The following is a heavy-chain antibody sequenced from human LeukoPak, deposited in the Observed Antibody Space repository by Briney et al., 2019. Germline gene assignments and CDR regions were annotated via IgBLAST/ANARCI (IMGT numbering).Heavy chain of an antibody. Sequence: PGGSLRLSCAASGFTFSSYSMNWVRQAPGKGLEWVSSISSSSSYIYYADSVKGRFTISRDNAKNSLYLQMNSLRAEDTAVYYCAREDTAMGYYYGMDVWGKGTTVIVSS. CDR3: AREDTAMGYYYGMDV. V-gene: IGHV3-21*01. D-gene: IGHD5-18*01. J-gene: IGHJ6*04. CDR1: GFTFSSYS. CDR2: ISSSSSYI.